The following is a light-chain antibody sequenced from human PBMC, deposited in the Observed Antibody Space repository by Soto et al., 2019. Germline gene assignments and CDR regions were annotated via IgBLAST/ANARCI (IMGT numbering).Light chain of an antibody. CDR1: QSISSW. V-gene: IGKV1-5*03. CDR2: KAS. J-gene: IGKJ1*01. Sequence: DIQMTQSPSTLSASVGDRVTITCRASQSISSWLAWYQQKPGKAPKLLIYKASSLESGVPSRFSGSGSGTEFTLTISSLQPDDFATYYCQQYISYPVGFGQGTKVEIK. CDR3: QQYISYPVG.